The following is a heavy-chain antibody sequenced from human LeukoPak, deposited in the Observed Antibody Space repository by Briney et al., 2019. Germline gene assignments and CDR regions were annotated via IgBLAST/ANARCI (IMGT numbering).Heavy chain of an antibody. CDR2: INHSGST. J-gene: IGHJ4*02. Sequence: SETLPLTCAVYGGSFSGYYWSWIRQPPGKGLEWIGEINHSGSTNYNPSLKSRVTISVDTSKNQFSLKLSSVTAADTAVYYCARGRIIGTTAQGYWGQGTLVTVSS. CDR1: GGSFSGYY. D-gene: IGHD1-7*01. V-gene: IGHV4-34*01. CDR3: ARGRIIGTTAQGY.